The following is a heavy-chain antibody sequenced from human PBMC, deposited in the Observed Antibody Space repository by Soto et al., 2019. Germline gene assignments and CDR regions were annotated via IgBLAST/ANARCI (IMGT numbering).Heavy chain of an antibody. CDR2: IIPILGIA. CDR3: ARDGRQGDLDV. CDR1: GGTFSSYT. Sequence: QVQLVQSGAEVKKPGSSVKVSCKASGGTFSSYTISWVRQAPGQGLEWMGRIIPILGIAKYAQKFQGRVTSTADKSTSTAYMEVSSLRSEDTAGYYCARDGRQGDLDVWGQGTTVTVCS. V-gene: IGHV1-69*08. J-gene: IGHJ6*02. D-gene: IGHD6-25*01.